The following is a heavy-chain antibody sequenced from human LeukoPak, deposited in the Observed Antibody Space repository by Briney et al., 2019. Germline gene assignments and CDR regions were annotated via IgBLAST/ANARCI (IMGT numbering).Heavy chain of an antibody. Sequence: ASVKVSCKASGYTFTSYGISWVRQAPGQGLEWMGWISAYNGNTNYAQKLQGRVTMTTDTSTSTAYMELRSLRSDDTAVYYCARCIVVVVAAKTIGAFDIWGQGTMVTVSS. CDR2: ISAYNGNT. D-gene: IGHD2-15*01. J-gene: IGHJ3*02. V-gene: IGHV1-18*01. CDR1: GYTFTSYG. CDR3: ARCIVVVVAAKTIGAFDI.